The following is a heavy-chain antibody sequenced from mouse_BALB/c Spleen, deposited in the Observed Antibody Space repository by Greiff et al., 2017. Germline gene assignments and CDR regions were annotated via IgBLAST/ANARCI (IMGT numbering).Heavy chain of an antibody. J-gene: IGHJ1*01. Sequence: EVQLVESGPGLVKPSQSLSLTCTVTGYSITSDYAWNWIRQFPGNKLEWMGYISYSGSTSYNPSLKSRISITRDTSKNQFFLQLNSVTTEDTATYYCAREDYYDLYFDVWGAGTTVTVSS. CDR2: ISYSGST. CDR1: GYSITSDYA. D-gene: IGHD1-1*01. CDR3: AREDYYDLYFDV. V-gene: IGHV3-2*02.